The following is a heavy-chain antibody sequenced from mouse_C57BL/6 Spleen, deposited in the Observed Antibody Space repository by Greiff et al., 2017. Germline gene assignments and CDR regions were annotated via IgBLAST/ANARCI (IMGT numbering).Heavy chain of an antibody. CDR3: ARQGSSYYFDY. Sequence: DVLLVESGGDLVKPGGSLKLSCAASGFTFSSYGMSWVRQTPDKKLEWVATISSGGSYTYYPDSVKGRFTITRDNAKNTLYLLMSSMKSEDTAMYYCARQGSSYYFDYWGQGTTLTVSS. D-gene: IGHD1-1*01. J-gene: IGHJ2*01. V-gene: IGHV5-6*01. CDR1: GFTFSSYG. CDR2: ISSGGSYT.